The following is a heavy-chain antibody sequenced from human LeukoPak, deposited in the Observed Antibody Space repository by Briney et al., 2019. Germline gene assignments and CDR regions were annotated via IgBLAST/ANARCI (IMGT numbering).Heavy chain of an antibody. J-gene: IGHJ4*02. CDR2: VNPNSGGT. D-gene: IGHD3-22*01. CDR1: GYTFSGYY. Sequence: GVPVKASDTPSGYTFSGYYLPRVRQAPGQGLEWMGWVNPNSGGTNYAQKFQGRVTMTRDTSISTAYMELSRLRSDDTAVYYCARGRGSYFDSSGYLNYWGQGTAVTVSS. V-gene: IGHV1-2*02. CDR3: ARGRGSYFDSSGYLNY.